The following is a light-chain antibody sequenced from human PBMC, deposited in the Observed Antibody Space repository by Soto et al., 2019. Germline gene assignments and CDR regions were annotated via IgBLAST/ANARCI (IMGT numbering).Light chain of an antibody. J-gene: IGLJ3*02. CDR3: SSYTSSSTLV. CDR2: DVS. CDR1: SSDVGAYNY. Sequence: QSVLTQPASVSGSPGQSITISCTGTSSDVGAYNYVSWYQQHPGKAPKLMIYDVSSRPSGVSNRFSGSKSGNTASLTISGLQAEDEADYYCSSYTSSSTLVFGGGPKLTVL. V-gene: IGLV2-14*01.